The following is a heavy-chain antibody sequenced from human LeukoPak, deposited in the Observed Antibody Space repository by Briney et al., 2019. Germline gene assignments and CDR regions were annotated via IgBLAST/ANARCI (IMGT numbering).Heavy chain of an antibody. J-gene: IGHJ6*03. D-gene: IGHD3-22*01. V-gene: IGHV4-34*01. Sequence: SETLSLTCAVYGGSFSGYYWTWIRQTPEKGLEWIGEMNPSGSTNYNTSLKSRVTISVDKSKNQFSLELSSVTTADTAVYYCARGRQDVTMIVVVMTAVSYYLDVWGKGTPVTVS. CDR3: ARGRQDVTMIVVVMTAVSYYLDV. CDR2: MNPSGST. CDR1: GGSFSGYY.